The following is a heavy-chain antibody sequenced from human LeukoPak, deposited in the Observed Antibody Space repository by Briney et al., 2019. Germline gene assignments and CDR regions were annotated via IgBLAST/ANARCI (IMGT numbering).Heavy chain of an antibody. D-gene: IGHD5-24*01. V-gene: IGHV4-39*01. J-gene: IGHJ4*02. Sequence: SETLSLTCTVSGCSISSSSYYWGWIRQPPGKGLEWVGSIYYSGSTYYNPSLKSRVTISVDTSKNQFSLKLSSVTAADTAVYYCARLEERLGYYFDYWGQGTLVTVSS. CDR1: GCSISSSSYY. CDR3: ARLEERLGYYFDY. CDR2: IYYSGST.